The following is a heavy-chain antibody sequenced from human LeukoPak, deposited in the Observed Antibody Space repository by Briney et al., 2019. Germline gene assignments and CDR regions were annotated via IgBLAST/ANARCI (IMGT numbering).Heavy chain of an antibody. Sequence: GGSLRLSCEASGFTFSDYYMSWVRQAPGKGLEWVSYISGSSGYTKYADSVKGRFTISRDNPKNSLYLQVNSLRAEDTAVYYCGRGTGTTAYFDYWGQGTPVTVSS. V-gene: IGHV3-11*06. CDR2: ISGSSGYT. D-gene: IGHD1-1*01. CDR1: GFTFSDYY. CDR3: GRGTGTTAYFDY. J-gene: IGHJ4*02.